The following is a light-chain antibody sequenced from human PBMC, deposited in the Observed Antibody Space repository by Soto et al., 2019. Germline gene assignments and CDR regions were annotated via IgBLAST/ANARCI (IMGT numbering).Light chain of an antibody. CDR1: QGISSN. V-gene: IGKV3-15*01. CDR2: GVS. Sequence: EIVMTQSPAALSVSPGEGATLSCRASQGISSNLAWYQQKPGQAPRLLIYGVSTRATGISARFSGRGSGTEFTLTISSLQSEDFAVYYCQQYTNWPPNTFGQGTRLEIK. CDR3: QQYTNWPPNT. J-gene: IGKJ5*01.